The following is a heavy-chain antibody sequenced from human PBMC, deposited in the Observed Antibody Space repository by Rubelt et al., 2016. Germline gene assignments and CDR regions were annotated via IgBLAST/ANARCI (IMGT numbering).Heavy chain of an antibody. V-gene: IGHV3-23*01. J-gene: IGHJ2*01. CDR3: AKDRAYKQNWYFDL. Sequence: EVQLLDSGGGLVQPGGSLRLSCAASGFTFNNNAMSWVRQAPGQGLEWVSSISGSGGSTYHAESVKGRFTISRDNSKNTLYLQMNSLRAEDTAVYYCAKDRAYKQNWYFDLWGRGTLVTVSS. D-gene: IGHD5-24*01. CDR2: ISGSGGST. CDR1: GFTFNNNA.